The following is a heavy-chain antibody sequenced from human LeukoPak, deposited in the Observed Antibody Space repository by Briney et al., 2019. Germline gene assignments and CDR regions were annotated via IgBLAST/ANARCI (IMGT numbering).Heavy chain of an antibody. CDR3: AIRKYYDILTGYRKIPTSGFDP. CDR2: INHSGST. Sequence: SETLSLTCAVYGGSFSGYYWSWIRQPPGKGLEWIGEINHSGSTNYNPSLKSRVTISVDTSKNQLSLILSSVTAADTAVYYCAIRKYYDILTGYRKIPTSGFDPWGQGTLVTVSS. J-gene: IGHJ5*02. V-gene: IGHV4-34*01. D-gene: IGHD3-9*01. CDR1: GGSFSGYY.